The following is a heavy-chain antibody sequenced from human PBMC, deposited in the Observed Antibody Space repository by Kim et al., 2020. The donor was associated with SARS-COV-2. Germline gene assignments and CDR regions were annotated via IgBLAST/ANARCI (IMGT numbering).Heavy chain of an antibody. CDR1: GFTFSSYA. CDR3: AKVARVQLWLGAFDY. Sequence: LSLTCAASGFTFSSYAMSWVRQAPGKGLEWVSAISGSGGSTYYADSVKGRFTISRDNSKNTLYLQMNSLRAEDTAVYYCAKVARVQLWLGAFDYWGQGTLVTVSS. CDR2: ISGSGGST. V-gene: IGHV3-23*01. J-gene: IGHJ4*02. D-gene: IGHD5-18*01.